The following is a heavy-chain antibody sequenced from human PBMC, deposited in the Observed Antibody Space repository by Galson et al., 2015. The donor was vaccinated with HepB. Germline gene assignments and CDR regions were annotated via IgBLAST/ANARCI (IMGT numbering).Heavy chain of an antibody. CDR1: TFIFSTYS. Sequence: SLRLSCAASTFIFSTYSMNWVRQAPGKGLVWVSRINSDGSSTSYADSVKGRFTISRDNAKNTLYLQMNSLRAEDTAVYYCARAEYCSSTSCYYYYYYGMDVWGQGTTVTVSS. CDR2: INSDGSST. V-gene: IGHV3-74*01. CDR3: ARAEYCSSTSCYYYYYYGMDV. D-gene: IGHD2-2*01. J-gene: IGHJ6*02.